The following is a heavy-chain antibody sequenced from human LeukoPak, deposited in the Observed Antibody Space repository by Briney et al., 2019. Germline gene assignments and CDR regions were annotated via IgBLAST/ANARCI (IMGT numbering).Heavy chain of an antibody. J-gene: IGHJ5*02. V-gene: IGHV3-48*03. CDR3: ARGIWFDP. Sequence: PGGSLGLSCAASGFTFSSYEMNWVRQAPGKGLEWVSYISNSGNTIYYADSVKGRFTISRDNAKNSLYLQMNSLRAEDTALYSCARGIWFDPWGQGTLVTVSS. CDR2: ISNSGNTI. CDR1: GFTFSSYE.